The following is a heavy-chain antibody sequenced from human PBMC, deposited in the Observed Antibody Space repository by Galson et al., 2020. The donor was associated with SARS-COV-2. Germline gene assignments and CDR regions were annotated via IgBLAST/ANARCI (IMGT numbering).Heavy chain of an antibody. Sequence: GGSLRLSCAASGFTFSSYAMHWVRQAPGKGLEWVAVISYDGSNKYYADSVKGRFTISRDNSKNTLYLQMNSLRAEDTAVYYCARSGYCSSTSCFEYYYYMDVWGKGTTVTVSS. V-gene: IGHV3-30-3*01. CDR3: ARSGYCSSTSCFEYYYYMDV. CDR1: GFTFSSYA. D-gene: IGHD2-2*03. J-gene: IGHJ6*03. CDR2: ISYDGSNK.